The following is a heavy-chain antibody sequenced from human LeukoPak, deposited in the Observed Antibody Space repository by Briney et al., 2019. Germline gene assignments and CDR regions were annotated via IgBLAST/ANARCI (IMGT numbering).Heavy chain of an antibody. V-gene: IGHV4-59*01. CDR2: IYYSGST. Sequence: SETLSLTCAVYGGSFSGYYWSWIRQPPGKGLEWIGYIYYSGSTNYNPSLKSRVTISVDTSKNQFSLKLSSVTAADTAVYYCAREKGAITIFGVAPRSDWYFDLWGRGTLVTVSS. CDR1: GGSFSGYY. J-gene: IGHJ2*01. CDR3: AREKGAITIFGVAPRSDWYFDL. D-gene: IGHD3-3*01.